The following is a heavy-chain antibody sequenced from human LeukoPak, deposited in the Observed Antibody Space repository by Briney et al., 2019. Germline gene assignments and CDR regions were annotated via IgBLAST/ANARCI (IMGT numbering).Heavy chain of an antibody. D-gene: IGHD2-2*01. V-gene: IGHV1-58*01. CDR2: IVVGSGNT. Sequence: SVKVSCKASGFTFTSSAVQWVRRARGQRLEWIGWIVVGSGNTDYAQKFQERVTITRDMSTSTAYMELSSLRSEDTAVYCCAAVPPLVPAAAYYYYGMDVWGQGTTVTVSS. CDR3: AAVPPLVPAAAYYYYGMDV. J-gene: IGHJ6*02. CDR1: GFTFTSSA.